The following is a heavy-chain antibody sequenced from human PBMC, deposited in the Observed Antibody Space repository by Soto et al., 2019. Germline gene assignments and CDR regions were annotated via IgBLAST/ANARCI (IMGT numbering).Heavy chain of an antibody. CDR3: AKDTIFGVVPSDYYYGTDV. CDR2: ISGSGGST. Sequence: PGGSLRLSCAASGFTFSSYAMSWVRQAPGKGLEWVSAISGSGGSTYYADSVKGRFTISRDNSKNTLYLQMNSLRAEDTAVYYCAKDTIFGVVPSDYYYGTDVWGQGTTVTVSS. D-gene: IGHD3-3*01. V-gene: IGHV3-23*01. CDR1: GFTFSSYA. J-gene: IGHJ6*02.